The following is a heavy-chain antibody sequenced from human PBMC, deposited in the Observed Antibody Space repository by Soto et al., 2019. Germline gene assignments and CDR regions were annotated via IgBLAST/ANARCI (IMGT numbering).Heavy chain of an antibody. V-gene: IGHV4-34*01. D-gene: IGHD2-8*01. Sequence: SETLSLTCAVYGGSFSGYYWSWIRQPPGKGLEWIGEINHSGSTNYNPSLKSRVTISVDTSKNQFSLKLSSVTAADTAVYYCARHRDVCTNGVCYSEYYFDYWGQGTLVTVSS. CDR1: GGSFSGYY. CDR3: ARHRDVCTNGVCYSEYYFDY. CDR2: INHSGST. J-gene: IGHJ4*02.